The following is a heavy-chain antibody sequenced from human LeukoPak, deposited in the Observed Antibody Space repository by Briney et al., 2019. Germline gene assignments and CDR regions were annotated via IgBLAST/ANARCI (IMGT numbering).Heavy chain of an antibody. CDR3: AKGDWSGYGFDAFDI. V-gene: IGHV3-30*18. Sequence: GGSLRLSCAASGFTFSSYGMHWVRQAPGKGLEWVAVISYDGSNKYYADSVKGRFTISRDNSKNTLYLQMNSLRAEDTAVYYCAKGDWSGYGFDAFDIWGQGTMVTVSS. D-gene: IGHD5-12*01. CDR1: GFTFSSYG. CDR2: ISYDGSNK. J-gene: IGHJ3*02.